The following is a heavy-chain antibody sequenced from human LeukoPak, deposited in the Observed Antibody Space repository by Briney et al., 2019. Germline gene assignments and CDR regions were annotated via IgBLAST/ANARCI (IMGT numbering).Heavy chain of an antibody. V-gene: IGHV3-48*03. CDR3: ARSPTGSGWYYFDY. CDR1: GFTFSSYE. D-gene: IGHD6-19*01. Sequence: GGSLRLSCAASGFTFSSYEMNWVRQAPGKGLEWVSYISSSGSTIYHADSVKGRFTISRDNAKNSLYLQMNSLRAEDTAVYYCARSPTGSGWYYFDYWGQGTLVTVSS. CDR2: ISSSGSTI. J-gene: IGHJ4*02.